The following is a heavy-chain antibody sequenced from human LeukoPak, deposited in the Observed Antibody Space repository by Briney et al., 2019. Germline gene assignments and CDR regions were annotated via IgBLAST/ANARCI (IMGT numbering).Heavy chain of an antibody. CDR2: INHSGGT. J-gene: IGHJ3*02. CDR3: ARPIAGYCSSTSCQGAFDI. V-gene: IGHV4-34*01. Sequence: NASETLSLTCAVYGGSFSGYSWNWIRQPPVKGLEWIGEINHSGGTNYNPSLKSRVTISVDTSKNQFSLKLSSVTAADTAVYYCARPIAGYCSSTSCQGAFDIWGLGTMVTVSS. D-gene: IGHD2-2*01. CDR1: GGSFSGYS.